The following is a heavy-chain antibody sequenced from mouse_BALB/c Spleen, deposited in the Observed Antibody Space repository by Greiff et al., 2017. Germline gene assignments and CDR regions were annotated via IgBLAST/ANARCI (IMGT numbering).Heavy chain of an antibody. CDR3: ARRHFSRYAFDD. CDR1: GYAFSSYW. V-gene: IGHV1-80*01. CDR2: IYPGDGDT. D-gene: IGHD2-14*01. Sequence: QVQLQQSGAELVRPGSSVKISCKASGYAFSSYWMNWVKQRPGQGLEWIGQIYPGDGDTNYNGKFKGKATLTADKSSSTAYMQLSSLTSEDSAVYFCARRHFSRYAFDDWGQGTTLTVSS. J-gene: IGHJ2*01.